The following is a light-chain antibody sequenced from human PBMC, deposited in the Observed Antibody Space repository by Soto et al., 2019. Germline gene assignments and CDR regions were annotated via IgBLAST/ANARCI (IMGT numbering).Light chain of an antibody. CDR3: QQCDNSPRT. Sequence: EIVLAQSPGTLSLSPGERATLSCRASQSVGSSYLAWYQQKPGQAPRLLIYGASSRATGIPDRFSGSGSGTDFTLTISRLEPEDFAVYYCQQCDNSPRTFGQGTKLEIK. CDR1: QSVGSSY. V-gene: IGKV3-20*01. CDR2: GAS. J-gene: IGKJ2*01.